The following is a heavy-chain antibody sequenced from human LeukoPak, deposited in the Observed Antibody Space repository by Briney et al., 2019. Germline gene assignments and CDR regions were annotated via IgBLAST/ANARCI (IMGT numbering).Heavy chain of an antibody. CDR1: GGSIRSSYYY. D-gene: IGHD5-18*01. CDR2: IYDSGST. Sequence: SETLSLTCTVSGGSIRSSYYYWGWIRQPPGKGLEWIGSIYDSGSTYYNPSLKSRVTISVDTSKNQFSLKLSSVTAADTAVYYCARSDTAMGNFDYWGQGTLVTVSS. J-gene: IGHJ4*02. CDR3: ARSDTAMGNFDY. V-gene: IGHV4-39*07.